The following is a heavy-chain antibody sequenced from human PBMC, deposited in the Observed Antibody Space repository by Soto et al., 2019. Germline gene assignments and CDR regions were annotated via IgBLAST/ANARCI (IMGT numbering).Heavy chain of an antibody. CDR3: ARDAAKYYYDSSGCFDY. CDR2: ISYDGSNK. V-gene: IGHV3-30-3*01. CDR1: GFTFSSYA. Sequence: VQLVESGGGLVQPGGSLRLSCAASGFTFSSYAMHWVRQAPGKGLEWVAVISYDGSNKYYADSVKGRFTISRDNSKNTLYLQMNSLRAEDTAVYYCARDAAKYYYDSSGCFDYWGQGTLVTVSS. D-gene: IGHD3-22*01. J-gene: IGHJ4*02.